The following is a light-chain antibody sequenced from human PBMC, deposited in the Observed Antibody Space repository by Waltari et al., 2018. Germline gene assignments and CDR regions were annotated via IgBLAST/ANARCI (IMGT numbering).Light chain of an antibody. J-gene: IGKJ2*01. V-gene: IGKV3-20*01. Sequence: EIVLTQSPGTLSLSPGEGATLSCRARQSFSSNYLGWYQQKPGQAPRLLIYGASSRGTGIPDRFSGSGSGIDFTLTISRLEPEDFAVYYCQQYGSSPFTFGQGTKLEMK. CDR2: GAS. CDR1: QSFSSNY. CDR3: QQYGSSPFT.